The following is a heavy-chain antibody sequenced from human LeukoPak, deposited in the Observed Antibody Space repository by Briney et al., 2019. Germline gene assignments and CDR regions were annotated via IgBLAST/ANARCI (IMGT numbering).Heavy chain of an antibody. J-gene: IGHJ3*02. CDR1: GGSFSGYY. Sequence: SETLSLTCAVYGGSFSGYYWCWIRQPPGKGLEWIGEINHSGSTNYNPSLKSRVTISVDTSKNQFSLKLSSVTAADTAVYSCARQAPRDSSGYYLLQFGAFDIWGQGTMVTVSS. CDR3: ARQAPRDSSGYYLLQFGAFDI. D-gene: IGHD3-22*01. CDR2: INHSGST. V-gene: IGHV4-34*01.